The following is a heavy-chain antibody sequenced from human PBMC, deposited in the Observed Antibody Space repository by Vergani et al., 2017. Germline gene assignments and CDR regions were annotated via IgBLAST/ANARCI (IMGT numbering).Heavy chain of an antibody. D-gene: IGHD6-6*01. CDR2: ISWNSNSI. V-gene: IGHV3-9*02. J-gene: IGHJ5*02. CDR3: AKDLGTSSGGGWFDP. CDR1: GFTSAGYA. Sequence: EAQLEESGGGLVLPGRSLRLSCVASGFTSAGYAMHWVRQAPGKGLEWVSGISWNSNSIGYADSVKGRFTISRDNAKNSLYLQMNSLRAEDTALYYCAKDLGTSSGGGWFDPWGQGTLVNVVS.